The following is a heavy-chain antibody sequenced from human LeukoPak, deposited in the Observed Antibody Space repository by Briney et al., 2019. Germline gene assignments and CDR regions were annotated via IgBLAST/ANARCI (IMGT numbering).Heavy chain of an antibody. CDR1: GGTFSSYA. CDR2: IIPIFGTA. V-gene: IGHV1-69*05. D-gene: IGHD1-26*01. J-gene: IGHJ4*02. CDR3: ARDTLVGATGTFDY. Sequence: SVKVSCKASGGTFSSYAISWVRQAPGQGLEWMGGIIPIFGTANYAQKFQGRVTMTRDTSTSTVYMELSSLRSEDTAVYYCARDTLVGATGTFDYWGQGTLVTVSS.